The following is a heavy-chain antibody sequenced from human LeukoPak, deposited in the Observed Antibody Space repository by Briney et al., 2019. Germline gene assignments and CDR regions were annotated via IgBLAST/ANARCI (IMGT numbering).Heavy chain of an antibody. V-gene: IGHV3-7*03. CDR1: GFTFSSYW. CDR3: ARDRGRYYDSRGFYWGYYFDS. Sequence: GGSLRLSCAASGFTFSSYWMSWVRQAPGKGLEWVANIKQDGSEKYYVDSVKGRFTISRDNSKDTLYLQMSSVRVDDTAVYYCARDRGRYYDSRGFYWGYYFDSWGQGILVTVST. CDR2: IKQDGSEK. J-gene: IGHJ4*02. D-gene: IGHD3-22*01.